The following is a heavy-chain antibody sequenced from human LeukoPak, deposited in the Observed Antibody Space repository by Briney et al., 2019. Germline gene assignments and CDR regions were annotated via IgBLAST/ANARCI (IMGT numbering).Heavy chain of an antibody. J-gene: IGHJ4*02. V-gene: IGHV1-18*04. CDR3: ARDTGYGDYVGDY. Sequence: ASVRVSCKASGNTFAGYYVHWVRQAPGQGLEWMGWISVYNDNRKYAQNFQGRLTMTTDTFTSTAYMELRSLRSDDTAVYYCARDTGYGDYVGDYWGQGTLVTVSS. CDR2: ISVYNDNR. D-gene: IGHD4-17*01. CDR1: GNTFAGYY.